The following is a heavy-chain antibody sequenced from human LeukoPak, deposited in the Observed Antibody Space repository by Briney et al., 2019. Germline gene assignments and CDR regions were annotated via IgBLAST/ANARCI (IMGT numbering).Heavy chain of an antibody. D-gene: IGHD4-17*01. CDR2: ISYDGSNR. CDR3: AKDLWRGRDSGFGWTVKSVHYYYGMDV. CDR1: GFTFNNYA. J-gene: IGHJ6*02. V-gene: IGHV3-30*18. Sequence: PGGSLRLSCTASGFTFNNYAMYWVRQAPGKGLEWVALISYDGSNRYYADSVKGRFTISRDSSKNTLYLQMNSLRSEDTAKYYCAKDLWRGRDSGFGWTVKSVHYYYGMDVWGQGTTVTVSS.